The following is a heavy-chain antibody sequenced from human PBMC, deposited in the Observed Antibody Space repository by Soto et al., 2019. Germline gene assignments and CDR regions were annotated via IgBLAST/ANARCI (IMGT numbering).Heavy chain of an antibody. CDR2: ISWNGRNI. CDR1: GLTFGDYA. CDR3: AKVAYYYDSSGYYDAFDI. Sequence: VVSGLTFGDYAMHWVRLGPGRGLEWVAGISWNGRNIAYAESVRGRFTISRDNAKNSLYLQMNSLRAEDTALYYCAKVAYYYDSSGYYDAFDIWGQGTMVTVSS. V-gene: IGHV3-9*01. D-gene: IGHD3-22*01. J-gene: IGHJ3*02.